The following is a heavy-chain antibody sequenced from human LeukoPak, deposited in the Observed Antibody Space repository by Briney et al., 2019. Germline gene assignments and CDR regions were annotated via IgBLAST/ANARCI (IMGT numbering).Heavy chain of an antibody. V-gene: IGHV3-7*01. CDR1: GFTFSSYW. Sequence: GGSLRLSCAASGFTFSSYWMSWVRQAPGKGLEWVANIKQDGSEKYYVDSVKGRFTISRDNAKNSLYLQMNSLRAEDTAVYYCARAGSHDILTGYYYYYYMDVWGKGTTVTVSS. D-gene: IGHD3-9*01. J-gene: IGHJ6*03. CDR3: ARAGSHDILTGYYYYYYMDV. CDR2: IKQDGSEK.